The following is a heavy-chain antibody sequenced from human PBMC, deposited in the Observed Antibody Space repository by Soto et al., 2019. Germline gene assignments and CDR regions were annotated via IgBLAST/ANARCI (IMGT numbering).Heavy chain of an antibody. CDR1: GASFSGYS. Sequence: QVQLQQWGAGLLKPSETLSLTCAVHGASFSGYSWSWIRQPPGKGLEWIGDIEHSGSTNYNSSLRSRVTRSLDTSKNHFSLKLNSVTAADTAVYYCARVGANPSDYWGQGTLVTVSS. V-gene: IGHV4-34*01. J-gene: IGHJ4*02. D-gene: IGHD1-26*01. CDR3: ARVGANPSDY. CDR2: IEHSGST.